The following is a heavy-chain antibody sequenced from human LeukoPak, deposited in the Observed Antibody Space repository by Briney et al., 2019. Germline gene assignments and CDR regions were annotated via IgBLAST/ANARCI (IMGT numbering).Heavy chain of an antibody. Sequence: GGSLRLSCAASGFTFDDYAMHWVRQAPGKGLEWVSGISWNSGSIGYADSVKGRFTIFRDNAKNSLYLQMNSLRAEDTALYYCAKDIFTMVRGVVDYWGQGTLVTVSS. CDR3: AKDIFTMVRGVVDY. J-gene: IGHJ4*02. CDR2: ISWNSGSI. V-gene: IGHV3-9*01. CDR1: GFTFDDYA. D-gene: IGHD3-10*01.